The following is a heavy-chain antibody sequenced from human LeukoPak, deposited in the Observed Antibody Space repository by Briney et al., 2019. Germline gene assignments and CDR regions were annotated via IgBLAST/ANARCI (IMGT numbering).Heavy chain of an antibody. V-gene: IGHV3-23*01. Sequence: PGGSLRLSCAASGFTFSSYAMSWVRQAPGKGLEWVSAISGSGGSTYYADSVKGWFTISRDNSKNTLYLQMNSLRAEDTAVYYCAKVVMIVVVTPYYFDYWGQGTLVTVSS. D-gene: IGHD3-22*01. CDR2: ISGSGGST. J-gene: IGHJ4*02. CDR1: GFTFSSYA. CDR3: AKVVMIVVVTPYYFDY.